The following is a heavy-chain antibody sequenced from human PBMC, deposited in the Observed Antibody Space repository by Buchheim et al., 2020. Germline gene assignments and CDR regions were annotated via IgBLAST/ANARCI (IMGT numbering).Heavy chain of an antibody. D-gene: IGHD5-18*01. Sequence: QVQLVQSGAEVKKPGSSVKVSCKASGGTFSSYAISWVRQAPGQELEWMGGIIPIFGTANYAQKFQGRVTITADESTSTAYMELSSLRSEDTAVYYCARGQQLGELWLPVPPNYYYGMDVWGQGTT. CDR2: IIPIFGTA. J-gene: IGHJ6*02. V-gene: IGHV1-69*01. CDR3: ARGQQLGELWLPVPPNYYYGMDV. CDR1: GGTFSSYA.